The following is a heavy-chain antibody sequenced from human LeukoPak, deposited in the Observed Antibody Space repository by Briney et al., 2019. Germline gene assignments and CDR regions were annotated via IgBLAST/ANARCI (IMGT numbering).Heavy chain of an antibody. D-gene: IGHD3-22*01. CDR2: IYNSENT. CDR1: GGSISSYD. J-gene: IGHJ3*02. Sequence: PSETLSLTCTVSGGSISSYDWSWIRQSPGKGLEWIGRIYNSENTNYNPSLRSRVAMSVDTSRNQFSLRLTSVTAADTAVYYCARGPKYSDSSGYLRAFDIWGQGTMVTVSS. V-gene: IGHV4-4*07. CDR3: ARGPKYSDSSGYLRAFDI.